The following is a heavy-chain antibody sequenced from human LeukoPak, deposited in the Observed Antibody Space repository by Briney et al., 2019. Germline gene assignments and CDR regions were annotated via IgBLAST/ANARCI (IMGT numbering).Heavy chain of an antibody. CDR1: GYTFTSYG. Sequence: ASVKVSCKASGYTFTSYGISWVRQAPGQGLEWMGWIGAYNGNTNYAQKLQGRVTMTTDTSTSTAYMELRSLRSDDTAVYYCARAVVVAPVGYYYMDVWGKGTTVTVSS. CDR3: ARAVVVAPVGYYYMDV. D-gene: IGHD2-15*01. V-gene: IGHV1-18*01. J-gene: IGHJ6*03. CDR2: IGAYNGNT.